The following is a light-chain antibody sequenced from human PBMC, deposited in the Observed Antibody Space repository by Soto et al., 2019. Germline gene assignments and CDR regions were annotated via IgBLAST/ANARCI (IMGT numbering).Light chain of an antibody. V-gene: IGKV1-39*01. CDR3: QQSYSTPRT. J-gene: IGKJ1*01. Sequence: DIQMTQSPSSLSASVGDRVTITCRASQSISTYLNWYQQKPGKAPNLLIYAASSLQSGVPSRFSGSGSGTDFTLTISSLQPEDFATYYCQQSYSTPRTFGQGNKV. CDR2: AAS. CDR1: QSISTY.